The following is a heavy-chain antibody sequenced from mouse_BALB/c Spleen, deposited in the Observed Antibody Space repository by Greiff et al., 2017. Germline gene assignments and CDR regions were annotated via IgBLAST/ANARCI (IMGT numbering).Heavy chain of an antibody. D-gene: IGHD1-1*01. Sequence: DVQLVESGGGLVQPGGSRKLSCAASGFTFSSFGMHWVRQAPEKGLEWVAYISSGSSTIYYADTVKGRFTISRDNPKNTLFLQMTSLRSEDTAMYYCARSVTTVVVPAYWGQGTLVTVSA. CDR2: ISSGSSTI. V-gene: IGHV5-17*02. CDR1: GFTFSSFG. CDR3: ARSVTTVVVPAY. J-gene: IGHJ3*01.